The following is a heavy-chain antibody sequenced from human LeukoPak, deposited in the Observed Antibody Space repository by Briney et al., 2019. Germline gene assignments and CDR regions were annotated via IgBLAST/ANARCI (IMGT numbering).Heavy chain of an antibody. CDR3: AKDMVCGSYPPPSLP. CDR2: ISWNSGSI. D-gene: IGHD1-26*01. V-gene: IGHV3-9*01. Sequence: SLRLSCAASGFTFDDYAMHWVRQAPGKGLEWVSGISWNSGSIGYADSVKGRFTISRDNAKNSLYLPMNSLRAEDTALYYCAKDMVCGSYPPPSLPWGQGTLVTVSS. CDR1: GFTFDDYA. J-gene: IGHJ5*02.